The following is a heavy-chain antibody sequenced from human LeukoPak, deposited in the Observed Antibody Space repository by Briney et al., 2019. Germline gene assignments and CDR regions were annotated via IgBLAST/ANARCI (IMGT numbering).Heavy chain of an antibody. CDR3: ARVYELREEDYYYYYMDV. Sequence: RPGGSLRLSCAASGFTFDDYGMNWVRQAPGKGLEWVSGINWNGGSTGYADSVKGRFTISRDNAKNSLYLQMNSLRAEDTALHYCARVYELREEDYYYYYMDVWGKGTTVTVSS. J-gene: IGHJ6*03. CDR1: GFTFDDYG. V-gene: IGHV3-20*04. CDR2: INWNGGST. D-gene: IGHD5/OR15-5a*01.